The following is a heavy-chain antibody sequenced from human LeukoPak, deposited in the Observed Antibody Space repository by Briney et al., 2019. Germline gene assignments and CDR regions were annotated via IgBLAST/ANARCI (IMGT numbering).Heavy chain of an antibody. Sequence: SETLSLTCTASGGSISSSSYYWGWIRQPPGKGLEWIGSIYYSGSTYYNPSLKSRVTLSVDTSKNQFSLKLSSVTAADTAVYYCARRIAAAGLFDPWGQGTLVTVSS. V-gene: IGHV4-39*01. D-gene: IGHD6-13*01. CDR2: IYYSGST. J-gene: IGHJ5*02. CDR3: ARRIAAAGLFDP. CDR1: GGSISSSSYY.